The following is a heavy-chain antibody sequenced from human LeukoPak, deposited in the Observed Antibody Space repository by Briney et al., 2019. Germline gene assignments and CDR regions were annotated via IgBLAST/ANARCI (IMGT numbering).Heavy chain of an antibody. D-gene: IGHD4-11*01. J-gene: IGHJ4*02. Sequence: SSQSRSLTCTVAGGSISSGSYYWSWIRQPAGKGLEWIGRIFTSGSTNYSPSLKSRVTISVDTSKNQFSLKLSSVTAADTAVYYCATMTTVTYLLDYWGQGTLVTVSS. CDR2: IFTSGST. CDR1: GGSISSGSYY. CDR3: ATMTTVTYLLDY. V-gene: IGHV4-61*02.